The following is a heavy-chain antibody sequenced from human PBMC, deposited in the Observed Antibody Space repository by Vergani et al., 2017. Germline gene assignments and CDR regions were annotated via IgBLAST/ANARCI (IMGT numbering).Heavy chain of an antibody. J-gene: IGHJ4*02. Sequence: QVQLVESGGGVVQPGRSLRLSCAASGFTFSSYGMHWVRQAPGKGLEWVAVISYDGSNKYYADSVKGRFTISRDNSKNTLYLQMNSLRAEDTAGYYCARAVGDGYNLPLLDYWGQGTLVTVSS. D-gene: IGHD5-24*01. V-gene: IGHV3-30*03. CDR3: ARAVGDGYNLPLLDY. CDR1: GFTFSSYG. CDR2: ISYDGSNK.